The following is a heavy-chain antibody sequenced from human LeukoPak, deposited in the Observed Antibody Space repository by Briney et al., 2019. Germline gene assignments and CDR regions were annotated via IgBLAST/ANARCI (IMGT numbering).Heavy chain of an antibody. CDR3: ARDSRDSWYSGYDYGLGEPTI. D-gene: IGHD5-12*01. Sequence: PGGSLRLSCAASGFTFSSYSMNWVRQAPGKGLEWVSSISSSSSYIYYADSVKGRFTISRDNAKNSLYLQMNSLRAEDTAVYYCARDSRDSWYSGYDYGLGEPTIWGQGTTVTVSS. CDR2: ISSSSSYI. CDR1: GFTFSSYS. V-gene: IGHV3-21*01. J-gene: IGHJ6*02.